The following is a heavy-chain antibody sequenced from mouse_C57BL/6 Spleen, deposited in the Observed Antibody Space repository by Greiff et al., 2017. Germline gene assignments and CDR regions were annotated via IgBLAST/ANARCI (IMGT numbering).Heavy chain of an antibody. CDR2: IHPNSGST. CDR3: AREGVEAWFAY. Sequence: VQLQQPGAELVKPGASVKLSCKASGYTFTSYWMHWVKQRPGQGLEWIGMIHPNSGSTNYNEKFKSKATLTVDKSSSTAYMQLSSLTSEDSAVYYCAREGVEAWFAYWGQGTLVTVSA. CDR1: GYTFTSYW. J-gene: IGHJ3*01. V-gene: IGHV1-64*01. D-gene: IGHD1-1*01.